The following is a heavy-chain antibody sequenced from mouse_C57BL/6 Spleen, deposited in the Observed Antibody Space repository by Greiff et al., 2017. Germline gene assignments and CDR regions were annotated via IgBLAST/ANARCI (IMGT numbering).Heavy chain of an antibody. Sequence: VKLQQPGTELVKPGASVKLSCKASGYTFTSYWMHWVKQRPGQGLEWIGNINPSNGGTNYNEKFKSKATLTVDKSSSTAYMQLSSLTSEDSAVYYCARSGMVTSRYYYAMDYWGQGTSVTVSS. J-gene: IGHJ4*01. V-gene: IGHV1-53*01. CDR1: GYTFTSYW. D-gene: IGHD2-2*01. CDR2: INPSNGGT. CDR3: ARSGMVTSRYYYAMDY.